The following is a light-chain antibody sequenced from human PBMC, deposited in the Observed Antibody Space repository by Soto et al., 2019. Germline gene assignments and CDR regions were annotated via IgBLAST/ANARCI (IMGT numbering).Light chain of an antibody. V-gene: IGKV3-15*01. Sequence: EIVMTQSPATLSVSPGERATLSCRASQSLSSSLAWYQQKPGQAPRLLIYGASTRATGIPARFSGSGSGTEFTLTISSLPSEDFSVYYCQQYNNWWTFSQGTKVEIK. CDR1: QSLSSS. J-gene: IGKJ1*01. CDR2: GAS. CDR3: QQYNNWWT.